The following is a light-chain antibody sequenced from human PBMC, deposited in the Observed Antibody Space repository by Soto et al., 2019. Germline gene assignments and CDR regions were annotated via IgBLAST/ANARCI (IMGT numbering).Light chain of an antibody. CDR2: GAS. CDR1: QTVSSNY. J-gene: IGKJ1*01. V-gene: IGKV3-20*01. CDR3: QQYGSSGT. Sequence: FTQYSGTQSFSPVERATPSYGASQTVSSNYLDWCQQRPGQAPRLLIDGASNRATGIPDRFSGSGPGTDFTLTISRLEPEDFAVYYCQQYGSSGTFGQGTKV.